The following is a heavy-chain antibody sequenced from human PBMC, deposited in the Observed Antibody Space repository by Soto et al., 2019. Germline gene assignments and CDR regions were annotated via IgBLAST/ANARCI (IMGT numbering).Heavy chain of an antibody. CDR3: ARLRRDCSGGSCPPGVYYYYGMDV. CDR2: IIPIFGKA. D-gene: IGHD2-15*01. V-gene: IGHV1-69*13. CDR1: GGTFSSYA. Sequence: GASVKVSCKASGGTFSSYAISWVRQAPGQGLEWMGGIIPIFGKANYAQKFQGRVTITADESTSTAYMELSSLRSEDTAVYYCARLRRDCSGGSCPPGVYYYYGMDVWGQGTTVTVSS. J-gene: IGHJ6*02.